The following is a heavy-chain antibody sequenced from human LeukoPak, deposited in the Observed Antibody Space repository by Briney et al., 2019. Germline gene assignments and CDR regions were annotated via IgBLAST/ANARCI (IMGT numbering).Heavy chain of an antibody. CDR3: ARDGVVVDAFDI. CDR1: GFTFSSYN. D-gene: IGHD2-15*01. J-gene: IGHJ3*02. CDR2: ISFSSTTI. Sequence: GGSLRLSCEASGFTFSSYNMNWVRQAPGKGLEWISYISFSSTTIYYADSVKGRFTFSRDNAKNSLYLQMNSLRAEDTAVYYCARDGVVVDAFDIWGQGTMVTVSS. V-gene: IGHV3-48*01.